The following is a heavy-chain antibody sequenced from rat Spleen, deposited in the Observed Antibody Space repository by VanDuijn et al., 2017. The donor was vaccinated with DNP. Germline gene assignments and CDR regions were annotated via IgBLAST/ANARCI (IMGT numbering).Heavy chain of an antibody. CDR1: GFTFSNYD. CDR3: ARLGHYFDY. CDR2: ISYDGSST. D-gene: IGHD4-6*01. J-gene: IGHJ2*01. V-gene: IGHV5-7*01. Sequence: EVQLVESGGGLVQPGRSMKLSCAASGFTFSNYDMAWVRQAPKKGLEWVATISYDGSSTYYRDSVKGRFTISRDNAKSTLYLQRDSLRSEDTATYYCARLGHYFDYWGQGVMVTVSS.